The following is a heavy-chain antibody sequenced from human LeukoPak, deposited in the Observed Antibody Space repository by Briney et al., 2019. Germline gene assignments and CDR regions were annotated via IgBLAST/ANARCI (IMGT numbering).Heavy chain of an antibody. CDR2: IYPGDSDT. CDR3: ATLTAMVTPFDH. J-gene: IGHJ4*02. V-gene: IGHV5-51*01. Sequence: PGESLKISCKGSGYNFTSYWIGWVRQMPGKGLEWMGMIYPGDSDTRYSPSFQGQVTMSADKSISTAYLQWSSLKASDTAMYYCATLTAMVTPFDHWGQGTLVTVAS. CDR1: GYNFTSYW. D-gene: IGHD5-18*01.